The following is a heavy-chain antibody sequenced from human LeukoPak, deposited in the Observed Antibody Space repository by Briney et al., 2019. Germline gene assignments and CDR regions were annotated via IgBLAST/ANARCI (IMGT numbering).Heavy chain of an antibody. CDR3: ARASTYYYDSSGDY. D-gene: IGHD3-22*01. CDR1: GFTFSSYA. CDR2: ISYDGSNK. J-gene: IGHJ4*02. V-gene: IGHV3-30-3*01. Sequence: GRSLRLSCAASGFTFSSYAMHWVRQAPGKGLEWVAVISYDGSNKYYADSVKGRFTISRDNSKNTLYLQMNSLRAEDTAVYYCARASTYYYDSSGDYWGQGTLVTVSS.